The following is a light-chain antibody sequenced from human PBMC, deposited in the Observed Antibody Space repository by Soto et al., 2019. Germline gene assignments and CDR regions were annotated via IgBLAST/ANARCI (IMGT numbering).Light chain of an antibody. V-gene: IGLV1-40*01. Sequence: QSVLTQPPSVSGAPGQRVTISCTGSSSNIGAGFDVHWYHQIAGTAPKLLIYGNSNRPSGVPDRFSGSKSGTSASLAITGLRAEDEADYYCQSYDNNSDYVFGTGTKVTVL. CDR3: QSYDNNSDYV. J-gene: IGLJ1*01. CDR1: SSNIGAGFD. CDR2: GNS.